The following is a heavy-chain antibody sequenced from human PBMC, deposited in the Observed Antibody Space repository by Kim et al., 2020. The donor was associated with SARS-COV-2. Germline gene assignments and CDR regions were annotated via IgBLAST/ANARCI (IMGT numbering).Heavy chain of an antibody. CDR3: ATSKLLGYCSGGSCLSPFDY. CDR2: MNPNSGNT. Sequence: ASVKVSCKASGYTFTSYDINWVRQATGQGLEWMGWMNPNSGNTGYAQKFQGRVTMTRNTSISTAYMELSSLRSEDTAVYYCATSKLLGYCSGGSCLSPFDYWGQGTLVTVSS. V-gene: IGHV1-8*01. D-gene: IGHD2-15*01. CDR1: GYTFTSYD. J-gene: IGHJ4*02.